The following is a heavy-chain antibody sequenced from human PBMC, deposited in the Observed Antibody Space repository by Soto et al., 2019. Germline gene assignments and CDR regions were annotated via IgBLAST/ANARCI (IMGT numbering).Heavy chain of an antibody. V-gene: IGHV3-30*18. CDR1: GFTFSSYG. CDR2: ISYDGSNK. CDR3: AKAIVDYYYDSSGPIDIYYYYGMDV. Sequence: PGGSLRLSCAASGFTFSSYGMHWVRQAPGKGLEWVAVISYDGSNKYYADSVKGRFTISRDNSKNTLYLQMNSLRAEDTAVYYCAKAIVDYYYDSSGPIDIYYYYGMDVWGQGTTVTVSS. J-gene: IGHJ6*02. D-gene: IGHD3-22*01.